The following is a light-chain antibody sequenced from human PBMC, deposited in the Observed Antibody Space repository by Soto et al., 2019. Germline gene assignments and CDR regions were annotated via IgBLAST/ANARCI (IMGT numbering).Light chain of an antibody. CDR1: QSVSRSD. J-gene: IGKJ1*01. CDR2: GAS. CDR3: QQFRSTPSWT. Sequence: EIVLTQSPGTLSLSPGERATLSCRASQSVSRSDLAWYQQKPGQAPRLLIYGASSRATGIPDRFSGSGSGRDFTLTISRMEPEDFAVYYCQQFRSTPSWTFGQGTKVDIK. V-gene: IGKV3-20*01.